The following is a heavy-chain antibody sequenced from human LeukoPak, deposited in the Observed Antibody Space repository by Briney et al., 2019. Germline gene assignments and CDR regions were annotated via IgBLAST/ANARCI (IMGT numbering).Heavy chain of an antibody. J-gene: IGHJ4*02. CDR2: ISAYNGNT. D-gene: IGHD4-17*01. CDR1: GYTFISYG. Sequence: ASVKVSCKASGYTFISYGVTWVRQAPGQGLEWMGWISAYNGNTNYAQKLQGRVTMTTDTSTSTAYMELRSLRSDDTAVYYCARVDYGDYVFDYWGQGTLVTVSS. V-gene: IGHV1-18*01. CDR3: ARVDYGDYVFDY.